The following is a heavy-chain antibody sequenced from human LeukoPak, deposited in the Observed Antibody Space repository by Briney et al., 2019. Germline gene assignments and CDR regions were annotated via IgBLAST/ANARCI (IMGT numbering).Heavy chain of an antibody. CDR3: CYDSSGYYYNYFDY. V-gene: IGHV1-2*02. CDR1: GYTFTGYY. J-gene: IGHJ4*02. CDR2: INPNSGGT. D-gene: IGHD3-22*01. Sequence: ASVKVSCKASGYTFTGYYMHWVRQAPGQGLEWMGWINPNSGGTNYAQKFQGRVTMTRDTSISTAYMELSRLRSDDTAVHYCCYDSSGYYYNYFDYWGQGTLVTVSS.